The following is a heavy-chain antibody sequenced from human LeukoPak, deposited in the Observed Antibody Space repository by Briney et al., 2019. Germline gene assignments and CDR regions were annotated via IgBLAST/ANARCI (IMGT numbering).Heavy chain of an antibody. J-gene: IGHJ6*02. V-gene: IGHV1-8*02. CDR3: ARGDTIFGVVITLSYGMDV. CDR2: MNPNSGNT. D-gene: IGHD3-3*01. Sequence: ASVKVSCKASGYTFTSYYMHWVRQATGQGLEWMGWMNPNSGNTGYAQKFRGRVTMTRNTSISTAYMELSSLRSEDTAVYYCARGDTIFGVVITLSYGMDVWGQGTTVTVSS. CDR1: GYTFTSYY.